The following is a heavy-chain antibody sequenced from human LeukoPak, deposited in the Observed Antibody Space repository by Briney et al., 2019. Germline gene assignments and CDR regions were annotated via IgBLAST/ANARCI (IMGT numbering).Heavy chain of an antibody. CDR3: ARDSYGDANFDS. D-gene: IGHD4-17*01. Sequence: GGSLRLSCAASGFTFRDYGMSWVRQAPGKGLEWVSAISGSGGSTYYADSVKGRFTISRDNSKNTLYLQMNSLRAEDTAVYYCARDSYGDANFDSWGLGTLVTVSS. V-gene: IGHV3-23*01. CDR1: GFTFRDYG. J-gene: IGHJ4*02. CDR2: ISGSGGST.